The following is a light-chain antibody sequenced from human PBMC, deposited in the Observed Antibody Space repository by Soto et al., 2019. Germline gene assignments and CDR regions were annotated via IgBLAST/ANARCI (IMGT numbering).Light chain of an antibody. CDR3: QQYNNSPLT. V-gene: IGKV1-16*01. CDR1: QDIGNK. J-gene: IGKJ4*01. CDR2: ATS. Sequence: SQMTQSPSSLSASVGDRVTITCRASQDIGNKLGWFQQKPGKAPKSLIYATSTLQDGVPSRLSGNGSETEFTRTISILQSEDNATYYCQQYNNSPLTFGGVTKVEIK.